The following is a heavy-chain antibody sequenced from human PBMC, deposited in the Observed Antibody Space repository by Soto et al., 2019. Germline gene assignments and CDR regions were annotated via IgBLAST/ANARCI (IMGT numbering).Heavy chain of an antibody. D-gene: IGHD6-19*01. V-gene: IGHV3-30*03. J-gene: IGHJ4*02. CDR2: ISYDGRNK. Sequence: QVQLVESGGGGVQPGRSLRLSCAASGFTFSSYAMHWVRQAPGKGLEWVAVISYDGRNKYYADSVKGRFTISRDNSKNTLYLQMSSLRAEDTAVYYCARVSATGWVVNGREYFDYWGQGTLVTVSS. CDR3: ARVSATGWVVNGREYFDY. CDR1: GFTFSSYA.